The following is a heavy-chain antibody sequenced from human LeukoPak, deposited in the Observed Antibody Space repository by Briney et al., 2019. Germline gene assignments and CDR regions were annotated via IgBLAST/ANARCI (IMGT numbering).Heavy chain of an antibody. CDR2: INPNSGGT. CDR1: GHTFTDYY. D-gene: IGHD3-10*01. CDR3: ATIPYGSGIIDY. Sequence: ASMKVSCKASGHTFTDYYMHWVRQAPGQGLECMGWINPNSGGTNYAQKFQGRVTMTRDTSISTAYMEVSSLRSDDTAVYYCATIPYGSGIIDYWGQGTLVTVSS. V-gene: IGHV1-2*02. J-gene: IGHJ4*02.